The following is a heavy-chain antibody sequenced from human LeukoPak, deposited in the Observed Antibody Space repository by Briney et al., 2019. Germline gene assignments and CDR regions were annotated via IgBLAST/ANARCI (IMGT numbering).Heavy chain of an antibody. CDR1: GDSITNSNYY. V-gene: IGHV4-39*07. Sequence: SETLSLTCTASGDSITNSNYYWGWVRQSPGRGLEWLGNIFYSGGPYYNPSFKSRVVISVDTSKNHFSLTLNAVTAADTAVYHCASYSGICSAFEIWSQGTLVTVSS. D-gene: IGHD1-26*01. CDR3: ASYSGICSAFEI. CDR2: IFYSGGP. J-gene: IGHJ3*02.